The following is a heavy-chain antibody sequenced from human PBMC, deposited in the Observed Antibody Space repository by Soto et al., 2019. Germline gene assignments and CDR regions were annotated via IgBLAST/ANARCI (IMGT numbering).Heavy chain of an antibody. CDR1: GFTFSAFW. CDR2: IKRDGSVT. V-gene: IGHV3-7*04. Sequence: EVQLVESGGGLVQPGESLRLSCAASGFTFSAFWMTWLRQAPGKGLEWVANIKRDGSVTHYGDSVEGRCTLSRDNAKNSLFLQLNSLRPGDTAMYYCARDLSTTGEFFYDAFDVWGQGTVVTVSS. CDR3: ARDLSTTGEFFYDAFDV. J-gene: IGHJ3*01. D-gene: IGHD1-1*01.